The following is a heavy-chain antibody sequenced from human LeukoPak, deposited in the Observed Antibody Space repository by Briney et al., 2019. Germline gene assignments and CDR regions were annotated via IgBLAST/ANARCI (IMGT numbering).Heavy chain of an antibody. CDR2: IYSGGST. Sequence: GSLRLSCAASGFTVSSNYMSWVRQAPGKGLEWVSVIYSGGSTYYADSVKGRFTISRDNSKNTLYLQMNSLRAEDTAVYYCARGPTAAADPDDAFDIWGQGTMVTVSS. V-gene: IGHV3-66*01. D-gene: IGHD6-13*01. CDR1: GFTVSSNY. CDR3: ARGPTAAADPDDAFDI. J-gene: IGHJ3*02.